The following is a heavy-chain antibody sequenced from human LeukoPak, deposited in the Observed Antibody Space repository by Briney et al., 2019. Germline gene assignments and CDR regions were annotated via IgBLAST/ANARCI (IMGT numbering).Heavy chain of an antibody. V-gene: IGHV4-34*01. CDR1: GGSFSGYY. Sequence: SETLSLTCAVYGGSFSGYYWSWIRQPPGKGLEWIGEINHSGSTNYNPSLKSRVTISVDTSKNQFSLKLSSVTAADTAVYYCTRDFGRRRNDYWGQGTLVTVSS. CDR3: TRDFGRRRNDY. J-gene: IGHJ4*02. CDR2: INHSGST. D-gene: IGHD4-17*01.